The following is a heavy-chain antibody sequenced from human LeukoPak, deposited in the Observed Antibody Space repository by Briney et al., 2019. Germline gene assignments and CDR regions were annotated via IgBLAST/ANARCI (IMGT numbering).Heavy chain of an antibody. J-gene: IGHJ5*02. D-gene: IGHD2-15*01. CDR1: GGSFSGYY. Sequence: KPSETLSLTCAVYGGSFSGYYWSWIRQPPGKGLEWIGEINHSGSTNYNPSLKSRVTISVDTSKNQFSLKLSSVTAADTAVYYCARHRVVVAARSWFDPWGQGTLVTVSS. CDR2: INHSGST. V-gene: IGHV4-34*01. CDR3: ARHRVVVAARSWFDP.